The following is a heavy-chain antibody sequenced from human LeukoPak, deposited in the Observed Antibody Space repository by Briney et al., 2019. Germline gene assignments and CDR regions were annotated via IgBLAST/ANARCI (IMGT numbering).Heavy chain of an antibody. CDR2: IYYSGSS. CDR1: GGSISSSSYY. D-gene: IGHD2-8*01. J-gene: IGHJ4*02. Sequence: TSETLSLTCTVSGGSISSSSYYWGWIRQPPGKGLEWIGSIYYSGSSYYTPSLKGRLTISVDTSKDQFSLKLTSVTAADTAVYYCAASGYSTRWYYYDFWGQGTLVTVSS. V-gene: IGHV4-39*01. CDR3: AASGYSTRWYYYDF.